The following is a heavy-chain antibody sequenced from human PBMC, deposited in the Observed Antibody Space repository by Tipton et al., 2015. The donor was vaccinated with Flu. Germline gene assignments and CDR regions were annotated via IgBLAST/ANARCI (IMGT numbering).Heavy chain of an antibody. CDR2: IRSKAYGGTT. CDR1: GFTFGDYA. J-gene: IGHJ6*03. CDR3: TRDFLGYCTNGVCYGNYYYYMDV. D-gene: IGHD2-8*01. Sequence: SLRLSCTASGFTFGDYAMSWVRQAPGKGLEWVGFIRSKAYGGTTEYAASVKGRFTISRDDSKSIAYLQMNSLKTEDTAVYYCTRDFLGYCTNGVCYGNYYYYMDVWGKGTTVTVSS. V-gene: IGHV3-49*04.